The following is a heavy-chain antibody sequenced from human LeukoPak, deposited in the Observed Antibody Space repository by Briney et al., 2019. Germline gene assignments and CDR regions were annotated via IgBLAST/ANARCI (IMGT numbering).Heavy chain of an antibody. Sequence: GGSLRLSCAASGFTFSSYWVSWVRQAPGKGLEWVANIKQDGSEKYYVDSVKGRFTISRDNAKNSLYLQMNSLRAEDTAVYYCATKGDSYGYYFDYWGQGTLVTVSS. CDR1: GFTFSSYW. J-gene: IGHJ4*02. CDR2: IKQDGSEK. CDR3: ATKGDSYGYYFDY. V-gene: IGHV3-7*01. D-gene: IGHD5-18*01.